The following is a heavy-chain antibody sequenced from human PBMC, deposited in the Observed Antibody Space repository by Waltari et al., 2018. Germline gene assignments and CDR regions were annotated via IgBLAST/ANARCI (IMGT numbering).Heavy chain of an antibody. CDR1: GESLSSSDW. D-gene: IGHD2-21*02. J-gene: IGHJ5*02. CDR3: ARARYFGLLFAWFDP. V-gene: IGHV4-4*02. Sequence: QVQLQESGPGLVKSSETLSLTCTVSGESLSSSDWWTWVRQSPGKGLEWIGELAHSGDTDYHPSLKGRVTISADRARNQFSLNLNAVTAADTAVYYCARARYFGLLFAWFDPWGQGTLVTVSS. CDR2: LAHSGDT.